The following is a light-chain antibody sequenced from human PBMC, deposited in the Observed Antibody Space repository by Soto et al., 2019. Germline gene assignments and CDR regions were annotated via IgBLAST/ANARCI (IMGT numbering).Light chain of an antibody. Sequence: EIVLTQSPRTLSLSPGERPSRSCRASQSVRSTYLDWYQQKPGQAPRLLMHGASNRASGIPARFSGSGSGTDFTLTISSLEPEDFAVYYCQQRSYPITFGQGTRLEIK. CDR2: GAS. CDR3: QQRSYPIT. J-gene: IGKJ5*01. V-gene: IGKV3-20*01. CDR1: QSVRSTY.